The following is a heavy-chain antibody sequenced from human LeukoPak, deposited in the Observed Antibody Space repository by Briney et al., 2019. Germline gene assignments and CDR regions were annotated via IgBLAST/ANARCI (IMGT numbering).Heavy chain of an antibody. Sequence: ASVKVSCKASGYTFTSHDIHWVRQAPGQGLEWMGIINPCGGSTNYAQKFQGRVSMTSDTSTSTVYMELSSLRSEDTALYYCARVDVVEAPPPFFDYWGQGTLVTVSS. CDR2: INPCGGST. D-gene: IGHD1-26*01. V-gene: IGHV1-46*01. CDR3: ARVDVVEAPPPFFDY. CDR1: GYTFTSHD. J-gene: IGHJ4*02.